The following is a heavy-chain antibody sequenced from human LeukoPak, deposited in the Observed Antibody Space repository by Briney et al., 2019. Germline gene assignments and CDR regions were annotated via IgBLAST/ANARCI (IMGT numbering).Heavy chain of an antibody. CDR3: ARDYYGSGSYYKGSGFLY. V-gene: IGHV3-21*01. CDR1: GFTFSSYS. D-gene: IGHD3-10*01. Sequence: GSLRLSCAASGFTFSSYSMNWVRQAPGKGLEWVSSISSSSSYIYYADSVKGRFTISRDNAKNSLYLQMNSLRAEDTAVYYCARDYYGSGSYYKGSGFLYWGQGTLATVSS. CDR2: ISSSSSYI. J-gene: IGHJ4*02.